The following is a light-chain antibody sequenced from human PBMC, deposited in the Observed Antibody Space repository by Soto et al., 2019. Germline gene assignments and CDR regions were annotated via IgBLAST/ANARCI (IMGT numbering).Light chain of an antibody. Sequence: QSALTQPPSASGSPGQSVTISCTGTSSDVGGYDYVSWCQQRPGKAPKLMIYEVTKRPSGVPDRFSGSKSGNTASLTVSGLQAEDEADYYCSSYTGSDSVLFGGGTKLTVL. CDR1: SSDVGGYDY. CDR3: SSYTGSDSVL. V-gene: IGLV2-8*01. CDR2: EVT. J-gene: IGLJ3*02.